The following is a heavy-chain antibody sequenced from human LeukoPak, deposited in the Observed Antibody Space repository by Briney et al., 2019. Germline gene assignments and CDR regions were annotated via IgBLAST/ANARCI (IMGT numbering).Heavy chain of an antibody. D-gene: IGHD3-10*01. CDR1: GFTFSSYA. Sequence: GGSLRLSCAASGFTFSSYAMSWVRQAPGKGLEWVSVIYSGGGTYYADSVKGRFTVSRDNSKNILYLQMNSLRAEDTAVYYCARSQDGSGSYFYYFYIDVWGKGTTV. J-gene: IGHJ6*03. V-gene: IGHV3-66*01. CDR3: ARSQDGSGSYFYYFYIDV. CDR2: IYSGGGT.